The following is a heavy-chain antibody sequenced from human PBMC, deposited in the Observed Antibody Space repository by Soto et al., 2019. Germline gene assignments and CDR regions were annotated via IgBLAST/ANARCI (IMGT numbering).Heavy chain of an antibody. V-gene: IGHV4-39*01. D-gene: IGHD4-4*01. J-gene: IGHJ5*02. CDR2: IFYSGST. Sequence: SETLSLTCTVSGGSISTSSYYWAWIRQPPGKRLERIGSIFYSGSTYYNPSLKSRITISVDTSENQFSLKLSSVTAADSAVFYFARASNIIGLQGWFDPWGQGTLVTVSS. CDR1: GGSISTSSYY. CDR3: ARASNIIGLQGWFDP.